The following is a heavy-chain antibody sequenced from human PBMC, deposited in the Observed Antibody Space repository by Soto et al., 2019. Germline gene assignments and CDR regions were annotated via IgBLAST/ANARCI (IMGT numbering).Heavy chain of an antibody. J-gene: IGHJ4*02. CDR2: ISYDGSNQ. V-gene: IGHV3-30*18. CDR3: AKEPRVSPMAKSYFDF. D-gene: IGHD3-10*01. CDR1: GFTFRSYG. Sequence: QVLLVESGGGVVQPGRSLRLSCEVSGFTFRSYGMHWVRQAPGKGLEWVSVISYDGSNQHYADSVKGRFTISRDNSKNTLFLQINSLRTEDTAVYYCAKEPRVSPMAKSYFDFWGQGTLVTVSS.